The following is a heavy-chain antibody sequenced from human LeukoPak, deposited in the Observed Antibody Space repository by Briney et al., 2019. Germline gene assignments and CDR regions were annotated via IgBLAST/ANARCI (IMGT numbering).Heavy chain of an antibody. V-gene: IGHV3-30*18. CDR3: AKDRQLRLDY. CDR1: GFTFSSYG. J-gene: IGHJ4*02. Sequence: PGGSLRLSCAASGFTFSSYGMHWVRQAPGKGLEWVAVISYDGSNKYYADSVKGRFTISRDNSKNTLYLQMNSLRAEDTAVYYCAKDRQLRLDYWGQGTLVTVSS. D-gene: IGHD1-26*01. CDR2: ISYDGSNK.